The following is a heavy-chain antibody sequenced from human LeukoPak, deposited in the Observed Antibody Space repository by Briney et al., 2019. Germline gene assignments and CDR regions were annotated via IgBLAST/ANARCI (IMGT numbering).Heavy chain of an antibody. V-gene: IGHV3-23*01. J-gene: IGHJ4*02. CDR1: GFTFSSYA. CDR2: ISGSGDRT. CDR3: AKGRFCTGSGCYSTAPDY. Sequence: GGSLRLSCEASGFTFSSYAMSWVRQAPGKGLEWVSAISGSGDRTYYADSARGRFSISRDSSKSTLFLQMDSLRAEDTAVYYCAKGRFCTGSGCYSTAPDYWGQGTLVTVSS. D-gene: IGHD2-15*01.